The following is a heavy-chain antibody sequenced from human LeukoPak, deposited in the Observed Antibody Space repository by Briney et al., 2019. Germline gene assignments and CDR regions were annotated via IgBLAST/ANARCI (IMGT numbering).Heavy chain of an antibody. CDR3: ARQRYSSGWYRGYFDY. CDR2: VYYSGST. J-gene: IGHJ4*02. D-gene: IGHD6-19*01. Sequence: PSETLSLTCTVSGDSISSSRYYWGWIRQSPGKGLEWIGSVYYSGSTYFDPSLKSRVTISVDTSKIHFPLKLSSVTAADTAVYYCARQRYSSGWYRGYFDYWGQGALVTVSS. CDR1: GDSISSSRYY. V-gene: IGHV4-39*06.